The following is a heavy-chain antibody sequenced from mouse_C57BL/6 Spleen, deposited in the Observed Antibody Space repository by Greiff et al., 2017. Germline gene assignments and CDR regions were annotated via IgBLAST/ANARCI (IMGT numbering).Heavy chain of an antibody. V-gene: IGHV8-12*01. CDR1: GFSLSTSGMG. J-gene: IGHJ1*03. CDR3: ALTEYYGSSHWYFDV. CDR2: IYWDDDK. D-gene: IGHD1-1*01. Sequence: QVTLKESGPGILQSSQTLSLTCSFSGFSLSTSGMGVSWIRQPSGKGLEWLAHIYWDDDKRYNPSLKSRLTISKDTSRNQGFLKITSVDTADTATYYCALTEYYGSSHWYFDVWGTGTTVTVSS.